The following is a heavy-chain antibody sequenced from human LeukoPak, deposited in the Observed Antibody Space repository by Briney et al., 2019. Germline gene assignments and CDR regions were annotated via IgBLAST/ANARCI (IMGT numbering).Heavy chain of an antibody. CDR3: ARLGRPRYCSSTSCSPDPDY. D-gene: IGHD2-2*01. V-gene: IGHV3-53*01. J-gene: IGHJ4*02. Sequence: GGSLRLSCAASRFTVSSNYMSWVRQAPGKGLEWVSVIYSGGTTYYADSVKGRFTISRDNSKNTLYLQMNSLRAEDTAVYYCARLGRPRYCSSTSCSPDPDYWGQGTLVTVSS. CDR2: IYSGGTT. CDR1: RFTVSSNY.